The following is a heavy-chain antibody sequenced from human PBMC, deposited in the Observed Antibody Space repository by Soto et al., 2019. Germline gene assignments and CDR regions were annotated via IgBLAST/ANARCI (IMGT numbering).Heavy chain of an antibody. J-gene: IGHJ5*02. D-gene: IGHD3-10*01. V-gene: IGHV1-3*01. CDR3: ARSSGDTVGRWFDP. CDR2: INAGNGNT. CDR1: GYTFTSYA. Sequence: ASVKVSCKASGYTFTSYAMHWVRQAPGQRLEWIGWINAGNGNTKYSQKFQGRVTITRDTSASTAYMELSSRRSEDTAVYYCARSSGDTVGRWFDPWGQGTLVTVSS.